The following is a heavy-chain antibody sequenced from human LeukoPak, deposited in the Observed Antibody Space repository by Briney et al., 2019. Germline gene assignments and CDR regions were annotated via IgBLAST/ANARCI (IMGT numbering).Heavy chain of an antibody. J-gene: IGHJ3*02. CDR3: ARERNRCSSTSCREGDAFDI. Sequence: GRSLRLSCAASGFTFSSYSMNWVRQAPGKGLEWVSSISSSSSYIYYADSVKGRFTISRDNAKNSLYLQMNSLRAEDTAVYYCARERNRCSSTSCREGDAFDIWGQGTMVTVSS. CDR2: ISSSSSYI. D-gene: IGHD2-2*01. V-gene: IGHV3-21*01. CDR1: GFTFSSYS.